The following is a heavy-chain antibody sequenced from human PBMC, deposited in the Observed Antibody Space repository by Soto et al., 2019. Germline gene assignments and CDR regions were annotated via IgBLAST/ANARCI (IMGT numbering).Heavy chain of an antibody. D-gene: IGHD3-22*01. CDR3: ARDRRYYYDSSGYRLHTPQDY. J-gene: IGHJ4*02. CDR1: GYTFTSYG. CDR2: ISAYNGNT. Sequence: QVQLVQSGAEVKKPGASVKVSCKASGYTFTSYGISWVRQAPGQGLEWMGWISAYNGNTNYAQKLQGRGTMTTDTSTSTAYMEVGSLRCDDTAVYYCARDRRYYYDSSGYRLHTPQDYWGQGTLVTVSS. V-gene: IGHV1-18*01.